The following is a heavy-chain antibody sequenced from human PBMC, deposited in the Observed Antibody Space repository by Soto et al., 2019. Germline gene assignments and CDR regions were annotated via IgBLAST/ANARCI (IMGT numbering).Heavy chain of an antibody. Sequence: ASVKVSCKVSGYTLTELSMHWVRQAPGKGLEWMGGFDPEDGETIYAQKFQGRVTMTEDTSTDTAYMELCSLRSEDTAVYYCATGPPEDIVAADYYYMDVWGKGTTVTVSS. J-gene: IGHJ6*03. CDR2: FDPEDGET. V-gene: IGHV1-24*01. CDR1: GYTLTELS. D-gene: IGHD5-12*01. CDR3: ATGPPEDIVAADYYYMDV.